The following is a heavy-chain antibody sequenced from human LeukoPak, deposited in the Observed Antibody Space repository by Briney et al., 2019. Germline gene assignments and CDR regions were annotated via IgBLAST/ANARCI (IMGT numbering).Heavy chain of an antibody. V-gene: IGHV3-23*01. J-gene: IGHJ4*02. Sequence: GGSLRLSCAASGFIFTDYNMNWVRQAPGKGLQWVAYISGSGRNLYYADSVKGRFTISRDNSKNTLYLQMNSLRAEDTAVYYCAKRSGVLLWFGAHRVGYFDYWGQGTLVTVSS. D-gene: IGHD3-10*01. CDR1: GFIFTDYN. CDR3: AKRSGVLLWFGAHRVGYFDY. CDR2: ISGSGRNL.